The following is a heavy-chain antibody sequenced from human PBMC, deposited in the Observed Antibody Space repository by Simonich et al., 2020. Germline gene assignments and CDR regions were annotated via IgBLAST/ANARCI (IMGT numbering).Heavy chain of an antibody. Sequence: QLQLQESGPGLVKPSETLSLTSTVSGGSNSSSSYYGGWIRQPPGKGLEWIGSIYYSGSTYYNPALKSRVTISVDTSKNQVSLKLSSGTAADTAVYYCARHAGFAFDIWGQGTMVTVSS. CDR1: GGSNSSSSYY. D-gene: IGHD6-13*01. V-gene: IGHV4-39*01. CDR3: ARHAGFAFDI. CDR2: IYYSGST. J-gene: IGHJ3*02.